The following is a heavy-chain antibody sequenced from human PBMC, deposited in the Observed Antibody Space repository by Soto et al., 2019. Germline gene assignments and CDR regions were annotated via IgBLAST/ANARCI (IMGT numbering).Heavy chain of an antibody. V-gene: IGHV4-59*12. CDR2: IYYSGST. J-gene: IGHJ6*02. D-gene: IGHD6-19*01. Sequence: SETLSLTCTVSGGSISSYYWSWIRQPPGKGLECIGYIYYSGSTNYNPSLKSRVTISVDTSKNQFSLKLSSVTAADTAVYYCARRRGIAVAGTKTGYYYGMDVWGQGTTVTVSS. CDR1: GGSISSYY. CDR3: ARRRGIAVAGTKTGYYYGMDV.